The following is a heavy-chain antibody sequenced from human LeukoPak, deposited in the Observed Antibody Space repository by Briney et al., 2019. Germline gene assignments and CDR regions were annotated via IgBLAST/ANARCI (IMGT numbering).Heavy chain of an antibody. V-gene: IGHV4-59*01. J-gene: IGHJ6*03. CDR1: GGSISTYY. D-gene: IGHD4-11*01. Sequence: SETLSLTCTVSGGSISTYYWTWIRQPPGKGLEWIGYVDHTGSTKFNPSLNGRVSISRDTSKNFFSLRLRSVTAADTAVYFCARGRVSSSTWYSTYYYFFYMDFWGKGTTVTVSS. CDR2: VDHTGST. CDR3: ARGRVSSSTWYSTYYYFFYMDF.